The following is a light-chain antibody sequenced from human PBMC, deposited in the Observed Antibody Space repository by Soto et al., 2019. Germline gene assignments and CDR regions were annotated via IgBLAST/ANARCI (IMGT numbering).Light chain of an antibody. CDR2: HAS. Sequence: EIVLTQSPGTLSLSPGERAALSCRASQSVGNNFLGWYQQKPGQSPRLLIYHASNRATGIPDRFSGTASGTAFTLIIRRLEPEDFAVYYCHQYASSPLTFGGGTKVEIK. V-gene: IGKV3-20*01. CDR1: QSVGNNF. CDR3: HQYASSPLT. J-gene: IGKJ4*01.